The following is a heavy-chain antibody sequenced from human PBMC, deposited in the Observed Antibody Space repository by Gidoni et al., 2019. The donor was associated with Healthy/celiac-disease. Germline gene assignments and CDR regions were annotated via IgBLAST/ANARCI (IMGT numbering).Heavy chain of an antibody. J-gene: IGHJ5*02. CDR2: IYPGDSDT. Sequence: EVQLVQSGAEVKKPGESLKIYCKGSGYSFTSYWIGWVRQMPGKGLEWMGIIYPGDSDTRYSPSFQGQVTISADKSISTAYLQWSSLKASDTAMYYCARRSMGLSSTSLLRIHNWFDPWGQGTLVTVSS. CDR3: ARRSMGLSSTSLLRIHNWFDP. CDR1: GYSFTSYW. D-gene: IGHD2-2*01. V-gene: IGHV5-51*01.